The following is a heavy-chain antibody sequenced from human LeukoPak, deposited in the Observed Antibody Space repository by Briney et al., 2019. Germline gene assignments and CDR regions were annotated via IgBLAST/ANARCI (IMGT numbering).Heavy chain of an antibody. CDR3: ARDYTKNWCVDY. CDR2: INPGSGSA. J-gene: IGHJ4*02. V-gene: IGHV1-46*01. D-gene: IGHD2-8*02. Sequence: ASVKVSFKASGYTFTNNLIHWVRQAPRQGLEWMSKINPGSGSATNAQKFQGRVTVNRDMSTNTVYMGLSSLGSEDTAVYSCARDYTKNWCVDYWGQGTLVTVSS. CDR1: GYTFTNNL.